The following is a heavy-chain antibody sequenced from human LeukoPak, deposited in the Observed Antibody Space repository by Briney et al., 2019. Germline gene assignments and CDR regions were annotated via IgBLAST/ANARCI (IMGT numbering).Heavy chain of an antibody. CDR2: INPNSGGT. J-gene: IGHJ6*03. CDR3: ARVGSGDSSGYYYPQWYYYYYMDV. D-gene: IGHD3-22*01. CDR1: GYTFTGYY. V-gene: IGHV1-2*02. Sequence: GASVKVSCKASGYTFTGYYMHWVRQAPGQGLEWMGWINPNSGGTNYAQKFQGRVTMTRDTSISTAYMELSRLRSDDTAVYYCARVGSGDSSGYYYPQWYYYYYMDVWGKGTTVTVSS.